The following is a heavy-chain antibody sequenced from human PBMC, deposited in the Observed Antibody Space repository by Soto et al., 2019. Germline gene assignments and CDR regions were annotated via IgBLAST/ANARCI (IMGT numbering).Heavy chain of an antibody. J-gene: IGHJ4*02. Sequence: GESLKISCKGSGYSFTSYWIGWVRQMPGKGLEWMGIIHPGDSDIRYSPSFQGQVTISADKSITTAYLQWSSLKASDSAIYYCARWPTGSRSSNFDQLGQGTLVTVSS. D-gene: IGHD6-13*01. CDR1: GYSFTSYW. CDR2: IHPGDSDI. V-gene: IGHV5-51*01. CDR3: ARWPTGSRSSNFDQ.